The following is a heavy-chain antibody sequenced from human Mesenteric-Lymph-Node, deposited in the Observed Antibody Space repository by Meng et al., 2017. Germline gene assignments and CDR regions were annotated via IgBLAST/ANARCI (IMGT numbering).Heavy chain of an antibody. J-gene: IGHJ4*02. D-gene: IGHD6-13*01. V-gene: IGHV1-2*02. CDR1: GYTFTGYY. CDR2: INPNSGGT. Sequence: KVSCKASGYTFTGYYMHWVRQAPGQGLEWMGWINPNSGGTNYAQKFQGRVTMTRDTSISTAYMELSRLRSDDTAVYYCARVQSRIAAAAIDYWGQGTLVTVSS. CDR3: ARVQSRIAAAAIDY.